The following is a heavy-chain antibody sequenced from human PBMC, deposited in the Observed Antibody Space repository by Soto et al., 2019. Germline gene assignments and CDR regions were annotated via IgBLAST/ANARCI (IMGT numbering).Heavy chain of an antibody. V-gene: IGHV3-74*01. CDR3: TTNRMVGAVDY. CDR1: GFTFSSYW. CDR2: VSSDGSST. D-gene: IGHD1-26*01. J-gene: IGHJ4*02. Sequence: EVQLAESGGGLVQPGGSLRLSCAASGFTFSSYWMNWVRQAPGKGLVWVSRVSSDGSSTNYADSVEGRFTISRDNAKNTLYLQMDSLRAEDTAVYYCTTNRMVGAVDYWGQGTLVTVSS.